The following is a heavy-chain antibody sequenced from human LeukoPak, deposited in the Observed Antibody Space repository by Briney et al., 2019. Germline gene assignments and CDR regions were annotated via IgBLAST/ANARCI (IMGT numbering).Heavy chain of an antibody. D-gene: IGHD2-21*01. V-gene: IGHV3-53*01. CDR3: ARGWRSLVARGDAFDI. Sequence: GGSLRLSCAASGFTVSSNYMSWVRQAPGKWLEWGSVIYSGGSTYYADSVKGRFTISRDNSKNTLYLQMNRLTADDTAVYYCARGWRSLVARGDAFDIWGQGTMVTVSS. CDR1: GFTVSSNY. CDR2: IYSGGST. J-gene: IGHJ3*02.